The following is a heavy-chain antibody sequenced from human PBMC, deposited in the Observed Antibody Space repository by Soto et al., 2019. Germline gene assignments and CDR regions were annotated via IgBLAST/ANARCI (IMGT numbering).Heavy chain of an antibody. CDR1: GFTFTNSA. J-gene: IGHJ6*02. CDR2: IVVGSGNT. V-gene: IGHV1-58*01. D-gene: IGHD6-19*01. CDR3: ADLGVAGRSYYYGMDV. Sequence: QMQLVQSGPEVKKPGTSVKVSCKASGFTFTNSAVQWVRQARGQRLEWIGWIVVGSGNTIYAQKFQQRVTITRDMSTSTAYMELSSLRSEDTAVYYGADLGVAGRSYYYGMDVWGQGTKVTVSS.